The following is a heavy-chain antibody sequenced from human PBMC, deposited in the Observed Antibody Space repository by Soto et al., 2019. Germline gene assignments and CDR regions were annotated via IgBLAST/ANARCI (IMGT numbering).Heavy chain of an antibody. CDR3: AKDSDSSANWFDP. CDR1: GFTFDDYA. Sequence: EVQLVESGGGLVQPGRSLRLSCAASGFTFDDYAMHWVRQAPGKGLEWVSGISWNSGSIGYADSVKGRFTISRDNAKNSLYLQMNCLRAEDTALYYCAKDSDSSANWFDPWGQGTLVTVSS. CDR2: ISWNSGSI. D-gene: IGHD6-6*01. J-gene: IGHJ5*02. V-gene: IGHV3-9*01.